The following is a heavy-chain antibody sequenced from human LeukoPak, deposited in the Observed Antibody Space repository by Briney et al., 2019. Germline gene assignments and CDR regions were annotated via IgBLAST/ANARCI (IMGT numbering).Heavy chain of an antibody. Sequence: DPGGSLRLSCAASGFTFSSYSMNWVRQAPGKGLEWVSSISSSSSYIYYADSVKGRFTISRDNAKNSLYLQMNSLRAEDTAVYYCARGAIVVVPAAITPYYMDVWGKGTTVTVSS. CDR3: ARGAIVVVPAAITPYYMDV. D-gene: IGHD2-2*02. CDR1: GFTFSSYS. CDR2: ISSSSSYI. V-gene: IGHV3-21*01. J-gene: IGHJ6*03.